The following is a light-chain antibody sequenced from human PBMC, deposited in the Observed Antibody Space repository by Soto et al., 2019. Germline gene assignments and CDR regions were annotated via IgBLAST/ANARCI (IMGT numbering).Light chain of an antibody. CDR1: SIDIGSYNL. CDR2: AVS. Sequence: QSALTQPASVSGSPGQSITVSCTGTSIDIGSYNLVSWYQHHPGKAPKLMIYAVSKRPSGVSSRFSGSKSGNTASLTISGLQAEDEAAYFCCSYAGSSTLLFGGGTKLAVL. V-gene: IGLV2-23*02. J-gene: IGLJ3*02. CDR3: CSYAGSSTLL.